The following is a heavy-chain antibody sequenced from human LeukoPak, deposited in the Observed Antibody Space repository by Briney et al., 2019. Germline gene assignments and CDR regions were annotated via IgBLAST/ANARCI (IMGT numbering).Heavy chain of an antibody. CDR1: GGSISSSTYH. V-gene: IGHV4-39*01. CDR2: IYYSGST. D-gene: IGHD4-17*01. CDR3: ARTYGDYDGAFDV. Sequence: PSETLSLTCTVSGGSISSSTYHWGWIRQPPGKGLEWIGSIYYSGSTYNNPSLKSRVTIFVDTSKNQFSLKLSSVTATDTAVYYCARTYGDYDGAFDVWGQGTMVTVSS. J-gene: IGHJ3*01.